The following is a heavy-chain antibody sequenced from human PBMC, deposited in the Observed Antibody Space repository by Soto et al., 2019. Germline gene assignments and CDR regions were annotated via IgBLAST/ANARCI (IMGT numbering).Heavy chain of an antibody. CDR3: AHIPNYYQYDWFDP. D-gene: IGHD3-16*01. CDR1: GFSLTTRGVG. V-gene: IGHV2-5*02. J-gene: IGHJ5*02. CDR2: IYWDDDK. Sequence: QITLKESGPTLVKPTQTLTLTCTFSGFSLTTRGVGVGWIRQPPGKALECLALIYWDDDKRYSPSLQSRLSITKETPKNQVVLTKTNVDPVDTATYYCAHIPNYYQYDWFDPWGQGTLVSVSS.